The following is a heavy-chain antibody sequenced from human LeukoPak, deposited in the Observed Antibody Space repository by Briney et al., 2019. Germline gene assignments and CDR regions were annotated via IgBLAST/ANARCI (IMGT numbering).Heavy chain of an antibody. CDR3: TRGYNTASLD. D-gene: IGHD5-18*01. J-gene: IGHJ4*02. Sequence: PGGSLRLSCVASGFTFSRNWLHWVRQVPGKGLVWASRINTDGSTTNYADSVKGRFTISRDNTKNTLYLQMNSLRAEDSAVYFCTRGYNTASLDWGQGTRITVAS. V-gene: IGHV3-74*01. CDR1: GFTFSRNW. CDR2: INTDGSTT.